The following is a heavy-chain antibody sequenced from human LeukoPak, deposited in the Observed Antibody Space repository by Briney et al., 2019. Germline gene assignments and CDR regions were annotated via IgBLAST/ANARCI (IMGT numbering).Heavy chain of an antibody. J-gene: IGHJ6*02. D-gene: IGHD1-26*01. CDR2: VDPEDGKT. CDR1: GYSLTDLF. CDR3: SSDRSGSYDGLDV. V-gene: IGHV1-24*01. Sequence: GASVKVSCKVSGYSLTDLFVHWVRQAPGKGLEWMGGVDPEDGKTIYAQMFQGRVTMTEDTSIHTAYMELRSLRSEDTAIYYCSSDRSGSYDGLDVWGQGTTVIVPS.